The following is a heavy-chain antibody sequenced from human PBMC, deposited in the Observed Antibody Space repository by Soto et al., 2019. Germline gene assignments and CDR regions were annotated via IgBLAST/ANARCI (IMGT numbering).Heavy chain of an antibody. Sequence: VQLVQSGAEVKEPGASVTVSCRASGDRFTDYYIHWVRQAPGQGVEWMGWINPNSGVTKYAQKFQGWVTMTRDTSIRTVYMQLSRLGFDDTAIYYCARERGGATATLDYYYFYMDVWGTGTTVTVSS. V-gene: IGHV1-2*04. CDR1: GDRFTDYY. D-gene: IGHD5-12*01. CDR3: ARERGGATATLDYYYFYMDV. CDR2: INPNSGVT. J-gene: IGHJ6*03.